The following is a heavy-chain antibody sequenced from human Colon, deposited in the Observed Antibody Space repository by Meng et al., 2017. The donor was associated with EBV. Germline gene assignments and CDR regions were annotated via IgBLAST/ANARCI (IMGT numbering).Heavy chain of an antibody. CDR3: VRDTRRGGGWFDP. D-gene: IGHD3-10*01. CDR2: IYHGVNI. J-gene: IGHJ5*02. Sequence: QVQLQESGSGLVGPSQTLPLTCAVSGDSITSGDYSWTWIRQPPGKGLEWIGYIYHGVNIYYTPSLRSRVTISVDKSRNQFSLKLTSVSAADTAVYYCVRDTRRGGGWFDPWGQGTLVTVSS. CDR1: GDSITSGDYS. V-gene: IGHV4-30-2*01.